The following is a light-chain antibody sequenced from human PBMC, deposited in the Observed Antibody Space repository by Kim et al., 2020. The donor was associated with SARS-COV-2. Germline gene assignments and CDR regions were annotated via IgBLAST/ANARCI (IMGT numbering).Light chain of an antibody. J-gene: IGKJ1*01. V-gene: IGKV3-20*01. Sequence: EIVLTQSPGTLSLSPGERATLSCRASQSVSSSYLAWYQQKPGQAPRLLIYGAISRATGIPDRFSGSGSGTDFTLTISRLEPEDFGVYYCQQYGSSPRTFGQGTKVDIK. CDR2: GAI. CDR3: QQYGSSPRT. CDR1: QSVSSSY.